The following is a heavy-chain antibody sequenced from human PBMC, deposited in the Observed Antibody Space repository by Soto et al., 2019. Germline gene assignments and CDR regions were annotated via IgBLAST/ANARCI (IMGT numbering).Heavy chain of an antibody. J-gene: IGHJ4*02. CDR1: DFSLTTSGVG. CDR2: IYWNDDK. CDR3: AHRRLRGYCYGDACYSTYYFDH. Sequence: SGPTLVNPTQTLTLTCSFSDFSLTTSGVGVAWIRQPPGKALEWLALIYWNDDKRYSPSLRRRVTITKDTSNNQVVLRMPNMQPAETATYYCAHRRLRGYCYGDACYSTYYFDHWGQGTLVTVSS. D-gene: IGHD2-15*01. V-gene: IGHV2-5*01.